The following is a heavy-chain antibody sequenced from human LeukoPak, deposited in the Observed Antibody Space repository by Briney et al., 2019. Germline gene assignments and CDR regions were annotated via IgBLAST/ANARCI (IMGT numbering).Heavy chain of an antibody. CDR3: ARHSNNFYFDY. D-gene: IGHD1-1*01. J-gene: IGHJ4*02. CDR2: VYYSGRT. Sequence: SETLSLTCTVSGGSISSYYWTWIRQPPGKGLEWLGYVYYSGRTNYNPSLKSRVTISVDTSNNQFSLKLSSVTAADTAVYLCARHSNNFYFDYWGQGTLVTVSS. CDR1: GGSISSYY. V-gene: IGHV4-59*08.